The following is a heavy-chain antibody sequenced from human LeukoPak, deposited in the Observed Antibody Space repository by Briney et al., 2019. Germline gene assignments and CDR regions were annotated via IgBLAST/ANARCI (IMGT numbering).Heavy chain of an antibody. Sequence: GGSLRLSCAASGFTFSGSTMHWVRQASGKGLEWVGRIRSKANSYATAYAASVKGRFTISRDDSKNTAYLQMNSLKTEDTAVYYCAVYCTRTSCQVSGYWGQGTLVTVSS. V-gene: IGHV3-73*01. J-gene: IGHJ4*02. CDR3: AVYCTRTSCQVSGY. CDR2: IRSKANSYAT. D-gene: IGHD2-2*01. CDR1: GFTFSGST.